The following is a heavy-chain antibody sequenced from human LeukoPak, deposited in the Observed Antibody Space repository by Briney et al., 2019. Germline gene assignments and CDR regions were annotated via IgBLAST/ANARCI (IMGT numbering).Heavy chain of an antibody. V-gene: IGHV4-39*01. CDR3: ARVSCSTSCYVDY. Sequence: SETLSLTCTVSGGSISSTGYFWGWIRQPPGKGLEWIGTIYYSGSTYYYPSLKSRVTISVDTSKSQFSLKLSSVTAADTAVYYCARVSCSTSCYVDYWGQGTLVSVSS. CDR1: GGSISSTGYF. J-gene: IGHJ4*02. D-gene: IGHD2-2*01. CDR2: IYYSGST.